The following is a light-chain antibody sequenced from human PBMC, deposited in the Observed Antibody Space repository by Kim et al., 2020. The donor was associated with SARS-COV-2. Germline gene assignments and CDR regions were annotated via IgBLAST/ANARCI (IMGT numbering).Light chain of an antibody. CDR3: QVWDSSSDHWV. V-gene: IGLV3-21*04. CDR1: NMGSKS. J-gene: IGLJ3*02. Sequence: PGKTVRITCGGNNMGSKSVHRYQQKPGQAPVLVIYYDSDRPSGIPERFSGANSGNTATLTISRVEAGDEADYYCQVWDSSSDHWVFGGGTQLTVL. CDR2: YDS.